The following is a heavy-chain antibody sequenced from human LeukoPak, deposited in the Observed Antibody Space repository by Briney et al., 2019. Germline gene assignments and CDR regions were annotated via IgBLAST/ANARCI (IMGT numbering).Heavy chain of an antibody. CDR2: INHSGST. V-gene: IGHV4-34*01. CDR1: GGSFSGYY. J-gene: IGHJ6*02. D-gene: IGHD2-2*01. Sequence: KPSETLSLTCAVYGGSFSGYYWSWIRQPPGKGLEWIGEINHSGSTNYNPSLKSRVTISVDTSKNQFSLKLSSVTAADTAVYYCARSIVVVPAANYYCYGMDVWGQGTTVTVSS. CDR3: ARSIVVVPAANYYCYGMDV.